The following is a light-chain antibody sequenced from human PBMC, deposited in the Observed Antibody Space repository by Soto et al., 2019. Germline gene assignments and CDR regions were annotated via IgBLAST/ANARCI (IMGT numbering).Light chain of an antibody. CDR2: RDN. J-gene: IGLJ1*01. Sequence: QLVLTQPPSASGTPGQRVTISCSGSSSNIGSHTVNWYQQLPGTAPKLLICRDNQRPSGVPDRFSGSKSGTSASLAISGLLSEDEADYYCAAWDDSLIGYVFGTGTQLTVL. CDR1: SSNIGSHT. V-gene: IGLV1-44*01. CDR3: AAWDDSLIGYV.